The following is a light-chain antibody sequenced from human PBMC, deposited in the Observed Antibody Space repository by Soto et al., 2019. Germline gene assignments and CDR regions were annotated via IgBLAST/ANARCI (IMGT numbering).Light chain of an antibody. CDR3: SSYTSSGTLV. Sequence: QSALTQPASVSGSPGQSITISCTGASNDVGGYNYVSWYQQHPGKAPKLMIYGVNNPPSGISNRFSGSKSGNTASLTNSGLQAEDEADYYCSSYTSSGTLVFGRGTKVTVL. CDR1: SNDVGGYNY. V-gene: IGLV2-14*01. CDR2: GVN. J-gene: IGLJ3*02.